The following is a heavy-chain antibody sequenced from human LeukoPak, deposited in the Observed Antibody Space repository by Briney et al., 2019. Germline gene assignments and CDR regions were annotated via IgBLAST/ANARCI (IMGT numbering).Heavy chain of an antibody. CDR1: GFTFDNYN. D-gene: IGHD2-8*02. J-gene: IGHJ4*02. CDR3: ARSAGGNYFDY. V-gene: IGHV3-21*01. Sequence: GGSLRLSCAASGFTFDNYNMNWVRQAPGKGLEWVASISSGTNYIFEADSVKGRFTVTKDTALNSLSLQMNSLRADDTAVYYCARSAGGNYFDYWDQGTLVTVSS. CDR2: ISSGTNYI.